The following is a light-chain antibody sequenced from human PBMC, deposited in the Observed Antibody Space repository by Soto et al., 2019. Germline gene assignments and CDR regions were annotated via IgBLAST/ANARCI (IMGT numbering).Light chain of an antibody. V-gene: IGLV2-14*01. CDR1: SSDIGKSKY. CDR3: ASQTSPKMWI. CDR2: EAN. J-gene: IGLJ2*01. Sequence: QSALTQPASVSGSPGQSITFPCTGTSSDIGKSKYVSWFQQLPGEAPRLIIYEANSRPSGISDRFSGSKSGNSASLTISELQPEDESTYYCASQTSPKMWIFGGGTKVTVL.